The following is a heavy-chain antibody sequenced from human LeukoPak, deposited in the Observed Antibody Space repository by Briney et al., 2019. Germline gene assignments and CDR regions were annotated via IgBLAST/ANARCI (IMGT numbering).Heavy chain of an antibody. CDR2: IYYSGST. V-gene: IGHV4-59*01. CDR1: GGSISSYY. Sequence: SETLSLTCTVSGGSISSYYWSWIRQFPGKGLEWIGYIYYSGSTSYNPPLKSRVTISLDTSKNQFSLNLSSVTAADTAVYYCARPYTSGYRGAFDIWGQGTMVTVSS. CDR3: ARPYTSGYRGAFDI. J-gene: IGHJ3*02. D-gene: IGHD6-19*01.